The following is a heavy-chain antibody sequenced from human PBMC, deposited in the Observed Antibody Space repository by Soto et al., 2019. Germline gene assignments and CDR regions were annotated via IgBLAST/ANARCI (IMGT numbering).Heavy chain of an antibody. D-gene: IGHD1-26*01. J-gene: IGHJ3*01. V-gene: IGHV3-23*01. CDR2: VTSSASST. CDR3: AKGGAVLLDPFDV. CDR1: GFTFSSFA. Sequence: GQLLESGGGMVQPGVSLRLSCAASGFTFSSFAMNWVRLPPGRGLEWVAAVTSSASSTHYADSVKGRFTISRDNSKHTLYLQMNSLRADDTAVYYCAKGGAVLLDPFDVWGQGTMVTVSS.